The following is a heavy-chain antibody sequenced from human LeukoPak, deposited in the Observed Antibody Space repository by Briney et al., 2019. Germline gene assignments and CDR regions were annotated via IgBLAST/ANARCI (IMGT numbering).Heavy chain of an antibody. Sequence: SETLSLTCTVSGGSISSHYWSWIRQPPGKGLEWIGYIYYSGSTNYNPSLKSRVTISVDTSKNQFSLKLSSVTAADTAVYYCSXXXXXXXXXXXXDPWGQGTLVTVSS. CDR3: SXXXXXXXXXXXXDP. V-gene: IGHV4-59*11. J-gene: IGHJ5*02. CDR2: IYYSGST. CDR1: GGSISSHY.